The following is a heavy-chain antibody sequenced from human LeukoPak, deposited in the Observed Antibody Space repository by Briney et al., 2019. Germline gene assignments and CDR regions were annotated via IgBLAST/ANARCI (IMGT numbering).Heavy chain of an antibody. V-gene: IGHV4-39*07. CDR3: AREGGPYRPLDY. CDR1: GGSISSSSYF. Sequence: SETLSLTCTVSGGSISSSSYFWGWIRQPPGKGLEWIGEVNLQGSTNYNPSLMGRVAISVDTSENHISLQLTSVTAADTAVYYCAREGGPYRPLDYSGQGTLVTVSS. J-gene: IGHJ4*02. CDR2: VNLQGST.